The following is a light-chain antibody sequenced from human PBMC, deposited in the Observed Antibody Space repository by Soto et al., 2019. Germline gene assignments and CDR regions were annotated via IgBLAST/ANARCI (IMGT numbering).Light chain of an antibody. Sequence: QSVLTQPASVSGSPGQSITISCTGTSSDVGYYNYVSWYQQHPGKAPKLMIYDVSNRPSGVPNRFSGSKSGNTASLTISGLQAEDEADYYCNSCTSSNTYVFGTGTKVTAL. CDR3: NSCTSSNTYV. CDR2: DVS. CDR1: SSDVGYYNY. J-gene: IGLJ1*01. V-gene: IGLV2-14*01.